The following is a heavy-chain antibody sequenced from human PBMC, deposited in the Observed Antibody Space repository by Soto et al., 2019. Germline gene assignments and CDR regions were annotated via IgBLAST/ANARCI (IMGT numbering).Heavy chain of an antibody. J-gene: IGHJ4*02. V-gene: IGHV4-59*01. CDR1: GGSISSYY. CDR3: ARDSGSYYYY. CDR2: IYYSGST. D-gene: IGHD1-26*01. Sequence: QVQLQESGPGLVKPSETLSLTCTVSGGSISSYYWSWIRQPPGKGLEWIGYIYYSGSTNYNTSLKSRVTISVDTSKNQFSLKLSSVTAADTAVYYCARDSGSYYYYWGQGTLVTVSS.